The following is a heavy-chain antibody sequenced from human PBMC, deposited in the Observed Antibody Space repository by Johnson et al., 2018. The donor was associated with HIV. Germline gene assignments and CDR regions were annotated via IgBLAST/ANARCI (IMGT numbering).Heavy chain of an antibody. CDR3: AKGGSAVAVAFDI. CDR2: ISYDGTSK. J-gene: IGHJ3*02. D-gene: IGHD6-19*01. Sequence: QVQLVESGGGLVQPGRSLRLSCAASGFTFSDYYMNWIRQAPGKGLDWVAVISYDGTSKYQADSVKGRFTISRDNSKNTLYLQMSSLRAQDTAVYYCAKGGSAVAVAFDIWGQGTMVTVSS. V-gene: IGHV3-30*18. CDR1: GFTFSDYY.